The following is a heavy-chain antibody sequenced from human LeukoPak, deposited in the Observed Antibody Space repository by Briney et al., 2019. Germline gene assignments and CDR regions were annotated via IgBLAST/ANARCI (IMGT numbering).Heavy chain of an antibody. V-gene: IGHV3-74*01. CDR3: ASQLSEGY. D-gene: IGHD5-24*01. Sequence: GGSLRLSCAASGFTFSNYWMHWVRQAPGKGLVWVSRLNSDGSSTSYADSVKGRFTISRDNAKNTLYLQMNSLRAEDTAVYYCASQLSEGYWGQGTLVTVSS. J-gene: IGHJ4*02. CDR2: LNSDGSST. CDR1: GFTFSNYW.